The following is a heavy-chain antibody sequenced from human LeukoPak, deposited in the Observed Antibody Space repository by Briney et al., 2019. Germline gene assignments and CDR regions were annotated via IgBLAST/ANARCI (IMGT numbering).Heavy chain of an antibody. CDR2: INHSGST. V-gene: IGHV4-34*01. J-gene: IGHJ4*02. D-gene: IGHD6-19*01. CDR3: ARGLHSRVAGTRFDY. Sequence: PSETLSLTCAVYGGSFSGYYWSWIRQPPGKGLEWIGEINHSGSTNYNPSLKSRVTISVDTSKNQFSLKLSSVTAADTAVYYCARGLHSRVAGTRFDYWGQGTLVTVSS. CDR1: GGSFSGYY.